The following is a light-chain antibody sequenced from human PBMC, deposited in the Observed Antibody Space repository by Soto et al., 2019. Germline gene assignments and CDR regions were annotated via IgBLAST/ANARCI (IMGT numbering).Light chain of an antibody. J-gene: IGKJ1*01. CDR2: GAS. CDR1: QGISNY. Sequence: EIQMTQSPSSLSASVGDRVTITCRASQGISNYLAWYQQKPGKVPKLLIYGASTLQSGVPSRLSGSGSGTDFALIITSLPPEDVATYYCQKYDSSPWTFGQGTKVQI. CDR3: QKYDSSPWT. V-gene: IGKV1-27*01.